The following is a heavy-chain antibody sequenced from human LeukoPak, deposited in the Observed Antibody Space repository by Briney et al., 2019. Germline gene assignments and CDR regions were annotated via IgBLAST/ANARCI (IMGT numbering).Heavy chain of an antibody. CDR1: GNSFTSNW. CDR3: ARARVDTAMADFDY. D-gene: IGHD5-18*01. J-gene: IGHJ4*02. CDR2: IDLRGSYT. Sequence: GESLKISCKGSGNSFTSNWISWVRQMPGRGLEWMGRIDLRGSYTNYSPSFQGHVTISADKSIATVYLQWSSLKASDTAMYYCARARVDTAMADFDYWGQGTLVTVSS. V-gene: IGHV5-10-1*01.